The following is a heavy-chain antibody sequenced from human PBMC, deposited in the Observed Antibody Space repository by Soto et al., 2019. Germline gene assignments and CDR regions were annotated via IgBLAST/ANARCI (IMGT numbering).Heavy chain of an antibody. CDR3: ARDRGYDISGYYYYYYGMDV. J-gene: IGHJ6*02. Sequence: QVQLQESGPGLVKPSETLSLTCTVSGGSISSYYWSWIRQPPGKGLEWIGYIYYSGSTNYNPSLKRRVTLSVDTSKNQFSLKLSSVTAAGTAVYYCARDRGYDISGYYYYYYGMDVWGQGTTVTVSS. D-gene: IGHD3-22*01. CDR2: IYYSGST. V-gene: IGHV4-59*01. CDR1: GGSISSYY.